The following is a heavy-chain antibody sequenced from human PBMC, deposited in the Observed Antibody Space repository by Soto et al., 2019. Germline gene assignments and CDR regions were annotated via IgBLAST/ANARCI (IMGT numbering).Heavy chain of an antibody. D-gene: IGHD5-12*01. J-gene: IGHJ3*02. CDR1: GGTFSNYY. CDR3: ASGAQPYIGSESPYSVDLDI. V-gene: IGHV4-34*01. CDR2: INHSGVT. Sequence: QVHLQQSGADLLKPSQTLSLTCGVSGGTFSNYYWTWISHPPPKGLEWIGEINHSGVTSYDPSLQTLVTISLDTSQKLFSLRFASVTAEDTGSYFYASGAQPYIGSESPYSVDLDIWGQGTKVTVSS.